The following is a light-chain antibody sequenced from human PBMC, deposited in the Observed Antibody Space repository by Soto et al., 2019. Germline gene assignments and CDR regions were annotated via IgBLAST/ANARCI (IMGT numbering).Light chain of an antibody. CDR1: RSNIGSNT. CDR2: SDN. Sequence: QSVLTQPPSASGTPGQRVTISCSGSRSNIGSNTVNWYQQFPGTAPKLLIYSDNQRPSGVPDRFSGSTSGTSASLAISGLQYEDEADYYCAAWDDSLNGVVFGGGTTLTVL. CDR3: AAWDDSLNGVV. J-gene: IGLJ2*01. V-gene: IGLV1-44*01.